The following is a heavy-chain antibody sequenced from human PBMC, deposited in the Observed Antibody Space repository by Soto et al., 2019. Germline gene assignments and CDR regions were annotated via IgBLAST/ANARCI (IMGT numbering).Heavy chain of an antibody. D-gene: IGHD3-10*01. J-gene: IGHJ1*01. CDR2: ISPSGTT. V-gene: IGHV4-34*01. CDR1: GGSFSENY. Sequence: QVHLEQWGAGLLKPSETLSLSCGVSGGSFSENYWTWFRQPPGKGLEWIGEISPSGTTKYVPSLKSRVTISKDTSKNQFSLKVTSVTAADMAVYFCATSFWFGTQPEIWGQGTLVTVSS. CDR3: ATSFWFGTQPEI.